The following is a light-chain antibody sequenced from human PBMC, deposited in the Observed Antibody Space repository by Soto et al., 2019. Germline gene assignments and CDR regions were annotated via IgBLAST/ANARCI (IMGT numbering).Light chain of an antibody. J-gene: IGKJ2*01. CDR3: QQYYNPPPNT. CDR2: GAS. CDR1: QDISNY. V-gene: IGKV1-33*01. Sequence: DIQMTQSPSSLSASVGDRVTITCQASQDISNYLNWYQQKPGKAPTLLIYGASNLKTGVPPRFSGSGSGTDFTLTISSLQAEDFATYYCQQYYNPPPNTFSQGTKLDIK.